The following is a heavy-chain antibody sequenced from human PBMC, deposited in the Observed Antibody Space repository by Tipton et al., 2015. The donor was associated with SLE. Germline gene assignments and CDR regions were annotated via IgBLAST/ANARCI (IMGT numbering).Heavy chain of an antibody. J-gene: IGHJ5*02. CDR3: ARGGYGRTTKKWIWFDP. Sequence: TLSLTCAVSGGSISSAGYSWTWIRQPPGKGLEWIGYIYHSGSTYYNPSLKSRVTISVDTSKNQSSLKVNSVTAADTAVYYCARGGYGRTTKKWIWFDPWGQGTLVTVSS. V-gene: IGHV4-30-2*01. CDR2: IYHSGST. CDR1: GGSISSAGYS. D-gene: IGHD5-12*01.